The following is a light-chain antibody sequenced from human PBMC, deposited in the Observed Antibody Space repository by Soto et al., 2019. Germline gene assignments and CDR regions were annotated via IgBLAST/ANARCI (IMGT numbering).Light chain of an antibody. CDR3: QQRSNWIT. V-gene: IGKV1-8*01. CDR1: QGISSY. J-gene: IGKJ5*01. Sequence: AMRMPQCPYSFSASPGGRVRITFRASQGISSYLAWYQQKPGKAPELLIYAASTFQSGVPSRFSGGGSGTDFTLTISSLQPEDFAVDYCQQRSNWITFGQGTRLEIK. CDR2: AAS.